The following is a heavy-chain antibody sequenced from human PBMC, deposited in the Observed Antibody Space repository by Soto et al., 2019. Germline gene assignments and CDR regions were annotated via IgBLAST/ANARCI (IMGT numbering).Heavy chain of an antibody. V-gene: IGHV4-59*01. CDR3: ARGVATIGP. J-gene: IGHJ5*02. D-gene: IGHD5-12*01. Sequence: NPSLTCTVSGDSISSYYWTWIRQPPGKGLEWIGYIYYSGSTNYNPSLKSRVTISVDTSKNQFSLKLTSVTAADTAVYYCARGVATIGPWGQGTLVTVSS. CDR2: IYYSGST. CDR1: GDSISSYY.